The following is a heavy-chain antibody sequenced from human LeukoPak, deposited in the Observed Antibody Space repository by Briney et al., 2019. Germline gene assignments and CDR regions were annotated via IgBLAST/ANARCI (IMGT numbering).Heavy chain of an antibody. CDR1: GASISSSTDY. CDR3: ARVRSSGWGKGFDY. D-gene: IGHD6-19*01. J-gene: IGHJ4*02. CDR2: IYYSGST. Sequence: PSETLSLTCTVSGASISSSTDYWGWIRQPPGKGLEWIANIYYSGSTYYNPSLKSRVTISVDTSKNQFSLKLSSVTAADTAMYYCARVRSSGWGKGFDYWGQGTLVTVSS. V-gene: IGHV4-39*07.